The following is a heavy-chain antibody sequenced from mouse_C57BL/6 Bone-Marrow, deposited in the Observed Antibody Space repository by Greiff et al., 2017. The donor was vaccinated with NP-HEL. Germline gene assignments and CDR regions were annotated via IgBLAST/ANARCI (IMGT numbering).Heavy chain of an antibody. Sequence: EVQLQQSGPELVKPGASVKISCKASGYTFTDYYMNWVKQSHGKSLEWIGDINPNNGGTSYNQKFKGKATLTVDKASSTAYMELRSLTSEDSAVYYCRVVQYYFDYWGQGTTLTVSS. CDR3: RVVQYYFDY. CDR2: INPNNGGT. V-gene: IGHV1-26*01. J-gene: IGHJ2*01. D-gene: IGHD1-1*01. CDR1: GYTFTDYY.